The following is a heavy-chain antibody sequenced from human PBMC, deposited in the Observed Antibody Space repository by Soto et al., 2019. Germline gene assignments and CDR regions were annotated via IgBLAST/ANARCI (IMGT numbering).Heavy chain of an antibody. V-gene: IGHV1-2*02. CDR1: GYTFTGYY. Sequence: QVQLVQSGAEVKKPGASVKVSCKASGYTFTGYYMHWVRQAPGQGLEWMGWINPNSGGTNYAQKFQGRVTMTRDTSISTAYMALSRLRSDDTAVYYCARVYRGTWNYGVEFDPWGQGTLVTVSS. J-gene: IGHJ5*02. CDR3: ARVYRGTWNYGVEFDP. D-gene: IGHD1-7*01. CDR2: INPNSGGT.